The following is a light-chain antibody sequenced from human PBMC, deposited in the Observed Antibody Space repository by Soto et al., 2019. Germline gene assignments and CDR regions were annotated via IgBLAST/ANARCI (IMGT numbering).Light chain of an antibody. CDR1: SSNIGSNT. Sequence: QSVLTQPPSASGTPGQRVTISCSGGSSNIGSNTVNWYQQLPGTSPKLLIYTNNQRPSGVPDRFSGSKSGTSASLAISGLQSEDEAVYYCASWDDSLNGYVFGTGTKLTVL. J-gene: IGLJ1*01. V-gene: IGLV1-44*01. CDR3: ASWDDSLNGYV. CDR2: TNN.